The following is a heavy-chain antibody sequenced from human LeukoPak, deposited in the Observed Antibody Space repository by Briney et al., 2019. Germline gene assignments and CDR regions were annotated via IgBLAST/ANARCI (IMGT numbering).Heavy chain of an antibody. J-gene: IGHJ4*02. CDR3: ARDQWELRFDY. V-gene: IGHV1-3*01. CDR1: GYTFTSYA. D-gene: IGHD1-26*01. Sequence: GASVKVSCKASGYTFTSYAMHWVRQAPGQRLEWMGWINAGNGNTKYSQKFQGRVTITRDTSASTAYMELSSLGSEDTAVYYCARDQWELRFDYWGQGTLVTVSS. CDR2: INAGNGNT.